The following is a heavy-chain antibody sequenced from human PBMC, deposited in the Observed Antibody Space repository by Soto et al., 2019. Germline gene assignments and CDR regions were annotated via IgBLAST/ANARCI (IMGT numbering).Heavy chain of an antibody. V-gene: IGHV4-61*01. CDR1: GGSVSSGSYY. CDR3: ARAGLGDGSDY. D-gene: IGHD1-26*01. Sequence: QVQLQESGPGLVKPSETLSLTCTVSGGSVSSGSYYWSWIRQPPGKGLEWIGYIYYSGSTKYNPSLKSRVTISVDTSKNQFSAKLSSVTAADTAVYYCARAGLGDGSDYWGQGTLVTVSS. J-gene: IGHJ4*02. CDR2: IYYSGST.